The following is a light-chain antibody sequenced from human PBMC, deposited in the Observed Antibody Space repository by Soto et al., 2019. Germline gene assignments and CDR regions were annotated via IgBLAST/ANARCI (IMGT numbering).Light chain of an antibody. CDR1: NIGSKS. CDR3: HVWDISSDPNYV. J-gene: IGLJ1*01. CDR2: DDS. Sequence: SYELTQSPSVSVAPGQTARITCGGNNIGSKSVHWYQQKPGLAPVLVVYDDSDRPSGIPERCSGSNSANTATLTISRVDAGDEADYYSHVWDISSDPNYVFGTGTKLTVL. V-gene: IGLV3-21*02.